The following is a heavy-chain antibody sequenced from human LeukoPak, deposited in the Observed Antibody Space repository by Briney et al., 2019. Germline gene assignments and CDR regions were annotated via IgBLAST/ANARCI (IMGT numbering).Heavy chain of an antibody. CDR1: GFTFSSYS. D-gene: IGHD2-2*01. Sequence: GGSLSLSCAASGFTFSSYSMNWVRQAPGKGLEWVSSISSGSGNIYYADSVKGRFTISRDKAKNSLYLQMNSLRDEDTAVYYCAGLLTPYCRSTTCYPGDYWGQGTLVTVSS. CDR2: ISSGSGNI. J-gene: IGHJ4*02. CDR3: AGLLTPYCRSTTCYPGDY. V-gene: IGHV3-21*01.